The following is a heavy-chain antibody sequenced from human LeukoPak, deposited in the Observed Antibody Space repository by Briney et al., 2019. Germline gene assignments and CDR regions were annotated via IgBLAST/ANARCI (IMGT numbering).Heavy chain of an antibody. CDR2: ISYDVGKK. CDR1: GLTFSSYE. D-gene: IGHD3-22*01. CDR3: AKDDYYDTSGYRD. J-gene: IGHJ4*02. V-gene: IGHV3-30*18. Sequence: GGSLRLSCAASGLTFSSYEMNWVRQAPGKGLEWVAVISYDVGKKYYADSVKGRFTISRDNSKNTLYLQMNSLRAEDTAVYYCAKDDYYDTSGYRDWGQGTLVTVSS.